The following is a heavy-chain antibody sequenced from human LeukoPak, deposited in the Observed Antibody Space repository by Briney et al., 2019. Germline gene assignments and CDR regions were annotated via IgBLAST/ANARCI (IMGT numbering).Heavy chain of an antibody. CDR2: ISANNGNT. CDR3: AREGGPTGGAQDY. J-gene: IGHJ4*02. V-gene: IGHV1-18*01. Sequence: ASVKVSCKASGYTFTSFGISWVRQAPGQGLEWMGWISANNGNTNFAQKVKGRVTMTTDTSTSTAYMEMRSLRSDDTAVYYCAREGGPTGGAQDYWGQGTLVTVSS. CDR1: GYTFTSFG. D-gene: IGHD1-1*01.